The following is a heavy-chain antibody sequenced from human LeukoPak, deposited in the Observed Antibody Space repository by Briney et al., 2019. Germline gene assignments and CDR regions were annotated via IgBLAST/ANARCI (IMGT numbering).Heavy chain of an antibody. CDR2: ISSSSSYI. Sequence: GGSLRLSCAASGFTFSSYSMNWVRQAPGKGLEWVSSISSSSSYIYYADSVKGRFTISRDNAKNSLYLQMNSLRAEDTAVYYCARDWVVGATSEAFDIWGQGTMVTVSS. CDR1: GFTFSSYS. J-gene: IGHJ3*02. D-gene: IGHD1-26*01. CDR3: ARDWVVGATSEAFDI. V-gene: IGHV3-21*01.